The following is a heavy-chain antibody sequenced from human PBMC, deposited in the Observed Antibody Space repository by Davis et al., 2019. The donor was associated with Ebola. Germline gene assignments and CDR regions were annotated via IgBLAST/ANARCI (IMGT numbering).Heavy chain of an antibody. CDR1: GFTFSTYN. CDR3: AGSYTNYVRY. D-gene: IGHD4-11*01. Sequence: PGGSLRLSCAASGFTFSTYNMNWVRQAPGKGLEWVSSISSSSSYIYYADSMKGRFTISRDNAKNSLYLQMNSLRVEDTAVYYCAGSYTNYVRYWGQGTLVTVSS. CDR2: ISSSSSYI. J-gene: IGHJ4*02. V-gene: IGHV3-21*01.